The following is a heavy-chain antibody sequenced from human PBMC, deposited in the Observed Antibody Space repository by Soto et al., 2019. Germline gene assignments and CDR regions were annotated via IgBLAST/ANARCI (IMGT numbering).Heavy chain of an antibody. CDR3: VRDCSASGDH. J-gene: IGHJ4*02. V-gene: IGHV3-66*01. Sequence: EVQLVEAGGGLVQPGGSLRLSCAASGFSVTDNYMTWVRQAPGKGLEWVSILFMGGGTSYADSVKGRFTISRDNSKNTLYLQMNSLRVEDTAVYYCVRDCSASGDHWGQGTLVTVSS. CDR1: GFSVTDNY. CDR2: LFMGGGT. D-gene: IGHD2-15*01.